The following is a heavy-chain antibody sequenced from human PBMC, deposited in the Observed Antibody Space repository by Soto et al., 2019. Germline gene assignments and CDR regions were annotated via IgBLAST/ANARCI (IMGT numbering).Heavy chain of an antibody. J-gene: IGHJ4*02. CDR3: ARAGDSSGPVALGY. CDR2: IYHSGST. CDR1: GGSSSSGGSS. D-gene: IGHD6-19*01. V-gene: IGHV4-30-2*01. Sequence: PSETLSLTCAVSGGSSSSGGSSWSWIRQPPGKGPEWIGYIYHSGSTYYNPSLKSRVTISVDRSKNQFSLKLSSVTAADTAVYYCARAGDSSGPVALGYWGQGTLVTVSS.